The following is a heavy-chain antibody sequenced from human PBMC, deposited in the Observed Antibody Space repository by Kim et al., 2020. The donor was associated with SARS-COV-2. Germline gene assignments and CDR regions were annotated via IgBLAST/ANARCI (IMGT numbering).Heavy chain of an antibody. J-gene: IGHJ5*02. CDR2: INHSGST. Sequence: SETLSLTCAVYGGSFSGYYWSWIRQPPGKGLGWIGEINHSGSTNYNPSLKSRVTISVDTSKNQFSLKLSSVTAADTAVYYCARLTHHAWFDPWGQGTLVTVSS. CDR1: GGSFSGYY. CDR3: ARLTHHAWFDP. V-gene: IGHV4-34*01.